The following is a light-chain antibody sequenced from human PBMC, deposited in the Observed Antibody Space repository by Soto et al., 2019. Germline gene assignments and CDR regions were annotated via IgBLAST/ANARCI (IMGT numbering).Light chain of an antibody. Sequence: QSALTQPRSVSGSPGQSVTISCTGTTGDVGRYSFVSWYQQHPGKAPKLILYDIYKRPSGVPDRFSGSKSGNTASLTISGFQAEEETDYYCCSHVGSSVVFGTGTKLTV. CDR3: CSHVGSSVV. CDR1: TGDVGRYSF. V-gene: IGLV2-11*01. CDR2: DIY. J-gene: IGLJ1*01.